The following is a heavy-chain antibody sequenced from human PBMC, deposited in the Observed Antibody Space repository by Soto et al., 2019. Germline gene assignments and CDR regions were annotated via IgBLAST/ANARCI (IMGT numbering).Heavy chain of an antibody. J-gene: IGHJ6*02. D-gene: IGHD2-2*01. CDR2: IYTSGST. Sequence: PSETLSLTCTVSGGSISSYYWSWIRQPAGKGLEWIGRIYTSGSTNYNPSLKSRVTMSVDTSKNQFSLKLSSVTAADTAVYYCAREDIVVVLAARYYYGMDVWGQGTTVTVSS. CDR1: GGSISSYY. V-gene: IGHV4-4*07. CDR3: AREDIVVVLAARYYYGMDV.